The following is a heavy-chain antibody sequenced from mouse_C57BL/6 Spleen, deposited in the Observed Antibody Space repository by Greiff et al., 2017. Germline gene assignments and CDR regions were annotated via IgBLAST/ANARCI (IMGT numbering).Heavy chain of an antibody. J-gene: IGHJ4*01. D-gene: IGHD4-1*01. Sequence: DVKLQESGTVLARPGASVKMSCKTSGYTFTSYWMHWVKQRPGQGLEWIGAIYPGNSDTSYNQKFKGKAKLTAVTSASTAYMELSSLTNEDSAVYYCTRSNWDAYYAMDYWGQGTSVTVSS. CDR1: GYTFTSYW. CDR2: IYPGNSDT. V-gene: IGHV1-5*01. CDR3: TRSNWDAYYAMDY.